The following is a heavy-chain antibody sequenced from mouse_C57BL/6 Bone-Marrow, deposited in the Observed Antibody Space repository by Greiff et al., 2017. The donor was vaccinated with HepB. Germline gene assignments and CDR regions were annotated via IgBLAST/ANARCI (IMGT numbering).Heavy chain of an antibody. CDR1: GFTFSDYG. D-gene: IGHD1-1*01. Sequence: EVQGVDSGGGLVQPGGSLKLSCAASGFTFSDYGMAWVRQAPRKGPEWVAFISNLAYSIYYADTVTGRFTISRENAKNTLYLEMSSLRSEDTAMYYCARKGDYYGSSYWYFDVWGTGTTVTGSS. CDR3: ARKGDYYGSSYWYFDV. V-gene: IGHV5-15*01. J-gene: IGHJ1*03. CDR2: ISNLAYSI.